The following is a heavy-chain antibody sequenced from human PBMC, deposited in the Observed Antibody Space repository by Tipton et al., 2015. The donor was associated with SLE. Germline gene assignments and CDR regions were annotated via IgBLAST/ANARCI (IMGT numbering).Heavy chain of an antibody. D-gene: IGHD6-13*01. V-gene: IGHV4-4*01. CDR2: ISHSGNT. J-gene: IGHJ4*02. CDR1: GVSISSRDY. Sequence: TLSLTCTVSGVSISSRDYWSWVRQPPGEGLEWIGDISHSGNTTYNPSLRSRVTISVDKSKNQFSLRLNSLTDADTAMYFCARGKSSRFCDGGVHFDHWGQGSLVTVSS. CDR3: ARGKSSRFCDGGVHFDH.